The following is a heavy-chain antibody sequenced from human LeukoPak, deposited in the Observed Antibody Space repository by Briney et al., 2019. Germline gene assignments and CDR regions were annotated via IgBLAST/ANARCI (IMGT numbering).Heavy chain of an antibody. CDR2: FYYSGGP. J-gene: IGHJ4*02. CDR3: LGYCRTTSCYIDY. D-gene: IGHD2-2*02. V-gene: IGHV4-39*01. CDR1: GGSISSSSYS. Sequence: SETLSLTCTVSGGSISSSSYSWGWIRQPPGKGLEWIGSFYYSGGPYYNPSLKSRVTISVDTSKNQFSLKLSSVTAADTAVYYCLGYCRTTSCYIDYWGQGTLVTVSS.